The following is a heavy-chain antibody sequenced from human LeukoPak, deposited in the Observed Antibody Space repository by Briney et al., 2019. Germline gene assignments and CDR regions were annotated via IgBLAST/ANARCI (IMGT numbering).Heavy chain of an antibody. Sequence: ASAKVSCKASGYTFTSYGISWVRQAPGQGLEWMGWISAYNGNTNYAQKLQGRVTMTTDTSTSTAYMELRSLRSDDTAVYYCARDLGYSSSWYFDYWGQGTLVTVSS. CDR1: GYTFTSYG. CDR3: ARDLGYSSSWYFDY. V-gene: IGHV1-18*01. J-gene: IGHJ4*02. CDR2: ISAYNGNT. D-gene: IGHD6-13*01.